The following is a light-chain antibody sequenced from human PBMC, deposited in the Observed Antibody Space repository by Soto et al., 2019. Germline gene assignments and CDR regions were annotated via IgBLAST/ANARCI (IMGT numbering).Light chain of an antibody. CDR3: QQYGGSPRT. CDR1: QSVISN. Sequence: IVITQSPATLSVSPGERATFFRRASQSVISNLAWYQQKPGQAPRLLIYGASARATGIPARFSGSGSGTDFTLTITRLEPEDFAVYYCQQYGGSPRTFGQGTKVDIK. V-gene: IGKV3-15*01. CDR2: GAS. J-gene: IGKJ1*01.